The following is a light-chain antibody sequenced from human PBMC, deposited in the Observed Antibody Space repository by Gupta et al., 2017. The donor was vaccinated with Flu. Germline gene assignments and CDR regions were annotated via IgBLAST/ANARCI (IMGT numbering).Light chain of an antibody. CDR2: EVS. CDR1: SSDVGGYNY. CDR3: SSYTSSSNKL. J-gene: IGLJ3*02. V-gene: IGLV2-14*01. Sequence: SIAISCTGSSSDVGGYNYVSWYQHHPGKAPKLVISEVSNRPAGVSNRFSGSKSGNTASLTISGRQAEDEAYYYCSSYTSSSNKLFGGGTKLTVL.